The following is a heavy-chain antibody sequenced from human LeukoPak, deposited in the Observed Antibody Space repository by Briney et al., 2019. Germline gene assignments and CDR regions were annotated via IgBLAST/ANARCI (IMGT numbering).Heavy chain of an antibody. V-gene: IGHV3-23*01. Sequence: GGSLRLSCAASGFTFSAYAMTWVRQAPGKGLEWVSAISGSGDSTFYADSVKGRFTISRDNSKNTLYLQMNSLRAEDTAVYYCAKGISGTVRGDIGDLWGQGTLVTVSS. D-gene: IGHD3-10*01. CDR2: ISGSGDST. CDR3: AKGISGTVRGDIGDL. J-gene: IGHJ5*02. CDR1: GFTFSAYA.